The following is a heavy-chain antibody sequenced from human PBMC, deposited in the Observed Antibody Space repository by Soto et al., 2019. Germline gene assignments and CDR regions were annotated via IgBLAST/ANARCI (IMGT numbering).Heavy chain of an antibody. Sequence: GGSLRLSCAASGFTFDDYAMHWVRQAPGKGLEWVSGISWNSGSIGYADSVKGRFTISRDNAKNSLYLQMNSLRAEDTALYYCAKSYDSSGYYYYFDYWGQGTLVTVSS. J-gene: IGHJ4*02. CDR2: ISWNSGSI. D-gene: IGHD3-22*01. CDR3: AKSYDSSGYYYYFDY. V-gene: IGHV3-9*01. CDR1: GFTFDDYA.